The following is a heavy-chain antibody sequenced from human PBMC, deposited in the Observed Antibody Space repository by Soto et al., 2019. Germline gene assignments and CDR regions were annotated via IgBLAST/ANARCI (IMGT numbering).Heavy chain of an antibody. CDR2: IYYSGST. CDR1: GASISSGGYY. D-gene: IGHD1-26*01. CDR3: AKAQAWELLFDF. V-gene: IGHV4-31*03. J-gene: IGHJ4*02. Sequence: SETLSLTYTVSGASISSGGYYWSWIRQHPGKGLEWIANIYYSGSTYYNPSLKSRVTISIDTPKNQFSLKLSSVTAADTAVYYCAKAQAWELLFDFWGQGTLVTVSS.